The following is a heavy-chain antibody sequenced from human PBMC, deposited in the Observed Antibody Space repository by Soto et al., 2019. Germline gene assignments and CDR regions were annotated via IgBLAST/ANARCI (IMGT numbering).Heavy chain of an antibody. D-gene: IGHD6-13*01. CDR3: ARDPARTGYSSSWYDSYNWFGP. J-gene: IGHJ5*02. CDR2: ISSSSSYI. Sequence: PGGSLRLSCAASGFTFSSYSMNWVRQAPGKGLEWVSSISSSSSYIYYADSVKGRFTISRDNAKNSLYLQMNSLRAEDTAVYYCARDPARTGYSSSWYDSYNWFGPWGQGTLVTVSS. CDR1: GFTFSSYS. V-gene: IGHV3-21*01.